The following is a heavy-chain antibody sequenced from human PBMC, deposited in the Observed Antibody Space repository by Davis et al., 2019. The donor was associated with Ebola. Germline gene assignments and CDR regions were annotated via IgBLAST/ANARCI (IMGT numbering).Heavy chain of an antibody. CDR2: ISSSSSYT. D-gene: IGHD2-2*01. Sequence: GGSLRLSCAASGFTFSDYYMSWIRQAPGQGLEWVSYISSSSSYTNYADSVKGRFTISRDNAKNSLYLQMNSLRAEDTAVYYCARDFGGSIVVVPAAIDYWGQGTLVTVSS. J-gene: IGHJ4*02. CDR3: ARDFGGSIVVVPAAIDY. CDR1: GFTFSDYY. V-gene: IGHV3-11*06.